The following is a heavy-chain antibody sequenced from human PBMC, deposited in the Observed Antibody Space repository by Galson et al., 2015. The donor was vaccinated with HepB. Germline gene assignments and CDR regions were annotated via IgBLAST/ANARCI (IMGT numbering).Heavy chain of an antibody. J-gene: IGHJ4*02. V-gene: IGHV3-33*01. CDR3: AREGDPHIYWSALDF. D-gene: IGHD3-3*01. CDR2: IWVDGTNK. CDR1: GFTFSSHG. Sequence: SLRLSCAASGFTFSSHGMNWVRQAPGKGLEWVATIWVDGTNKFYADSVKGRFTISRDNSKNTLSLQMNSLSADDTAVYYCAREGDPHIYWSALDFWGEGILVTVSS.